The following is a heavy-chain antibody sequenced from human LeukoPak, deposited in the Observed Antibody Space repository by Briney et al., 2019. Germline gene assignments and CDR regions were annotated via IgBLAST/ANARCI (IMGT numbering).Heavy chain of an antibody. CDR1: GGSFSGYY. CDR3: ARRFKYYYDSSGYWRDDQYYYYGMDV. CDR2: INHSGST. Sequence: SETLSLTCAVYGGSFSGYYWSWIRQPPGKGLEWIGEINHSGSTNYNPSLKSRVTISVDTSKNQFSLKLSSVTAADTAVYYCARRFKYYYDSSGYWRDDQYYYYGMDVWGQGTTVTVSS. V-gene: IGHV4-34*01. J-gene: IGHJ6*02. D-gene: IGHD3-22*01.